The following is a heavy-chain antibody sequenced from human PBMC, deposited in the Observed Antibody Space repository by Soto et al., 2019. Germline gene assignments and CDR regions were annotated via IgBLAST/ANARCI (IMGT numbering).Heavy chain of an antibody. V-gene: IGHV3-9*01. CDR2: ISWNSGSI. Sequence: EVQLVESGGGLVQPGRSLRLSCAASGFTFDDYVMHWVRQAPGKGLEWVSGISWNSGSIGYADSVKGRFTISRDNAKNSLYLQMNSLRAEDTALYYCAKDTGGDYYGSADYWGQGTLVTVSS. CDR1: GFTFDDYV. D-gene: IGHD3-10*01. J-gene: IGHJ4*02. CDR3: AKDTGGDYYGSADY.